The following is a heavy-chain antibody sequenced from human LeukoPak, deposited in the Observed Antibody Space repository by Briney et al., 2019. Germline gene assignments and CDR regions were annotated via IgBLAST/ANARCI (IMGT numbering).Heavy chain of an antibody. V-gene: IGHV3-53*01. CDR2: IYSETSTYHADSDGST. Sequence: GGSLRLSCAASGFTFSSYWMSWVRRAPGKGLEWVSVIYSETSTYHADSDGSTYYADSVKGRFTISRDNSKNTLYLQMNSLRAEDTAVYYCARGGWSAYAPAAYFDYWGQGTLVTVSS. D-gene: IGHD5-12*01. CDR1: GFTFSSYW. J-gene: IGHJ4*02. CDR3: ARGGWSAYAPAAYFDY.